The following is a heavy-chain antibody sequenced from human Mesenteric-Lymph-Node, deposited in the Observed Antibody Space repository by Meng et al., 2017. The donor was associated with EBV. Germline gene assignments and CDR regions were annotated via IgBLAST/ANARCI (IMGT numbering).Heavy chain of an antibody. V-gene: IGHV7-4-1*02. Sequence: VQLVQSGSEVKKPGASVKVSCKASGYTFTTYTIKWVRQAPGQGLEWMGWINTNSGNPTYAQGFTGRFVFSLDTSVSTAYLQISNLKAEDTAVYYCVRDPTKVAAAASFDYWGQGTLVTVSS. CDR2: INTNSGNP. CDR1: GYTFTTYT. D-gene: IGHD6-13*01. CDR3: VRDPTKVAAAASFDY. J-gene: IGHJ4*02.